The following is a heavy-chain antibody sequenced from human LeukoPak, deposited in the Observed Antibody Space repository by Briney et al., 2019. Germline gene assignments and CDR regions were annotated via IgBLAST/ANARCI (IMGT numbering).Heavy chain of an antibody. CDR3: ARQVGYYDQLFDY. CDR1: GGSISSSNW. CDR2: IYHSGST. D-gene: IGHD3-22*01. J-gene: IGHJ4*02. V-gene: IGHV4-4*02. Sequence: PSGTLSLTCAVSGGSISSSNWWSWVRQPPGKGLEWIGEIYHSGSTNYNPSLKSRVTISVDTSKNQFSLKLGSVTAADTAVYHCARQVGYYDQLFDYWGQGTLVTVSS.